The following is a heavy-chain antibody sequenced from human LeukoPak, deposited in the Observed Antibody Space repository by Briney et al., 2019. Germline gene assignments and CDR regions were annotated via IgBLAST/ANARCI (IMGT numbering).Heavy chain of an antibody. CDR2: TYYRSKWYN. CDR3: ARDQGDYGDYVVNWYFDL. Sequence: SQTLSLTCAISGDSVSSNSAAWNWIRQSPSRGLEWLGRTYYRSKWYNDYAVSVKSRITINPDTSKSQFSLQLNSVTPEDTAVYYCARDQGDYGDYVVNWYFDLWGRGTLVTVSS. J-gene: IGHJ2*01. D-gene: IGHD4-17*01. CDR1: GDSVSSNSAA. V-gene: IGHV6-1*01.